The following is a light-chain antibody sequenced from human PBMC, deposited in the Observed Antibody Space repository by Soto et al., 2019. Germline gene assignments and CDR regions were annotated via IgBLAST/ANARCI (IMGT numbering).Light chain of an antibody. CDR2: DAS. CDR3: QQYGASPWT. Sequence: EIVLTQSPGSLSLSPGERATLCCRASQSVSINLAWYQQKPGQAPRLLIYDASTRATGIPARFSGSGSGTEFNLTISSLQSEDFAVYFCQQYGASPWTFGQGTKVDIK. CDR1: QSVSIN. J-gene: IGKJ1*01. V-gene: IGKV3D-15*01.